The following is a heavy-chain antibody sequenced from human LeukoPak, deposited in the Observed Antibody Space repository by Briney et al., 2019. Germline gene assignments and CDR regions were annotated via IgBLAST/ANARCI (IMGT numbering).Heavy chain of an antibody. CDR1: GGSISSGIYY. D-gene: IGHD4-17*01. CDR3: ARSGVNDYGDYNFDY. V-gene: IGHV4-31*03. CDR2: IYYSGST. J-gene: IGHJ4*02. Sequence: SETLCLTCTVSGGSISSGIYYWSWIRQHPGKGLEWIGYIYYSGSTYYNPSLKSRVTISVDTSRNQFSLKLSSVTAADTAVYYCARSGVNDYGDYNFDYWGQGTLVTVSS.